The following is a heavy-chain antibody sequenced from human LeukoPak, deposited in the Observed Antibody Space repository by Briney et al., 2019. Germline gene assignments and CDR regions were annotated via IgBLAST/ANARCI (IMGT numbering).Heavy chain of an antibody. Sequence: ASVTVSFKASGYTFTGYYMHWVRQTPGQGREGMGWINPNSGGTNYAQKFQGRVTMTRDTSISTAYMELSRLRSDDTAVYYCARDQESDGSDYWGQGTLVTVSS. CDR3: ARDQESDGSDY. CDR2: INPNSGGT. V-gene: IGHV1-2*02. D-gene: IGHD5-24*01. CDR1: GYTFTGYY. J-gene: IGHJ4*02.